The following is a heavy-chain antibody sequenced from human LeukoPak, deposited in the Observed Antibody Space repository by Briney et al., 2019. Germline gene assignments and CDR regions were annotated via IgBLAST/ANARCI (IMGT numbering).Heavy chain of an antibody. Sequence: GGSLRLSCAASGFTFSTYALHWVRQAPGKGLEWVAVISYDGTNKNYADSVKGRFTISRDNSRNTLYLQMNSLRGADTAVYFCARVPAAGHFDYWGQGTLVTVSS. CDR3: ARVPAAGHFDY. CDR1: GFTFSTYA. CDR2: ISYDGTNK. V-gene: IGHV3-30*01. D-gene: IGHD2-2*01. J-gene: IGHJ4*02.